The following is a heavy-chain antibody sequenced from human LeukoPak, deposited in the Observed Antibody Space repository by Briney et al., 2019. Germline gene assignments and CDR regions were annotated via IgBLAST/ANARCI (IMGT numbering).Heavy chain of an antibody. CDR3: VRAVEQLIHDAFDI. D-gene: IGHD1-26*01. V-gene: IGHV1-2*02. J-gene: IGHJ3*02. CDR2: INPNSGGT. CDR1: GYTFTGYY. Sequence: ASVKVSCKASGYTFTGYYMYWVRQAPGRGLEWMGWINPNSGGTNYAQKFQGRVTMTRDTSIGTAYMELSRLRSDDTAVYYCVRAVEQLIHDAFDIWGQGTMVTVSS.